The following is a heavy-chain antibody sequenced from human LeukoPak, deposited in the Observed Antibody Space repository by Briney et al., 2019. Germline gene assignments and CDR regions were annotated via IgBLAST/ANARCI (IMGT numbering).Heavy chain of an antibody. D-gene: IGHD6-19*01. CDR2: IYYVGST. CDR1: GGSISGYY. J-gene: IGHJ4*02. CDR3: VGAKIGVAGFFDN. Sequence: SETLSLTCAVSGGSISGYYWSWIRQPPGKGLEWIGYIYYVGSTNYNPSLKRRVTISVDTSKNQFSLKLTSVTAAETAVYYCVGAKIGVAGFFDNWGQGTLVTVSS. V-gene: IGHV4-59*08.